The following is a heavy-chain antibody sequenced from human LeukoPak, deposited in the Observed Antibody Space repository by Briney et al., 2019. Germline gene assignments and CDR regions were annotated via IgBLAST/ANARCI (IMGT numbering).Heavy chain of an antibody. V-gene: IGHV1-69*04. D-gene: IGHD3-22*01. Sequence: RALVKVSCKASGGTSNSHAISWVRQAPGQGLEWMGRIIPNLGTTNRAQNFQDRVTLTADKSTNTAYMELTSLTSDDTAVYYCATTNDGGGYQWGDFFDFWGQGTLVTVSS. CDR1: GGTSNSHA. CDR3: ATTNDGGGYQWGDFFDF. J-gene: IGHJ4*02. CDR2: IIPNLGTT.